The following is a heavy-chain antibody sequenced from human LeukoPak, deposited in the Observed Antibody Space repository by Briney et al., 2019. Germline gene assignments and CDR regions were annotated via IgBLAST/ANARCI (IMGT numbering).Heavy chain of an antibody. CDR3: ARDYYDSSGYYSCSGY. D-gene: IGHD3-22*01. CDR1: GGTFSSYA. CDR2: IIPIFSTA. J-gene: IGHJ4*02. Sequence: SVKVSCKASGGTFSSYAISWVRQAPGQGLEWMGGIIPIFSTANYAQKFQGRVTITADESTSIAYMELSSLRSEDTAVYYCARDYYDSSGYYSCSGYWGQGTLVTVSS. V-gene: IGHV1-69*01.